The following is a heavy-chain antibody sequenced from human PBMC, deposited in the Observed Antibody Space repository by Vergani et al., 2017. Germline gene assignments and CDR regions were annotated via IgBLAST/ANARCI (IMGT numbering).Heavy chain of an antibody. CDR3: ARDAGTTFEPDY. CDR2: ISWNSGCI. D-gene: IGHD1-7*01. CDR1: GFTFDDYA. Sequence: EVQLVESGGGLVQPGRSLRLSCAASGFTFDDYAMHWVRQAPGKGLEWVSGISWNSGCIGYADSVKGRFTISRDNAKNSLYLQMNSLRAEDTAVYYYARDAGTTFEPDYWGQGTLVTVSS. J-gene: IGHJ4*02. V-gene: IGHV3-9*01.